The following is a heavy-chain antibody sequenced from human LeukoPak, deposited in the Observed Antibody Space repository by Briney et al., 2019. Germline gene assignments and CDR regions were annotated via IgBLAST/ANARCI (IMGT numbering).Heavy chain of an antibody. CDR1: GLTFDDYA. Sequence: GGSLRLSCAASGLTFDDYAMHWVRQAPGKGLEWVSGISWNSGSIGYADSVKGRFTISRDNAKNSLYLQMNSLRAEDTAVYYCAKYLAITIFGVTVDYWGQGTLVTVSS. J-gene: IGHJ4*02. CDR3: AKYLAITIFGVTVDY. D-gene: IGHD3-3*01. CDR2: ISWNSGSI. V-gene: IGHV3-9*01.